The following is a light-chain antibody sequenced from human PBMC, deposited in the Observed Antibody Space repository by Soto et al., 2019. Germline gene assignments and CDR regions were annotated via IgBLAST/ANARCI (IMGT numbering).Light chain of an antibody. CDR1: SSEVGGYNY. CDR3: SSYTSSSTYV. J-gene: IGLJ1*01. CDR2: DVS. Sequence: QSVLTQPASVSGSPGQSITISCTGTSSEVGGYNYVSWYQQHPGKATKLMIYDVSNRPSGVSNRFSGSKSGNTASLTISGLQFEDEADYYCSSYTSSSTYVFGTGTKVTVL. V-gene: IGLV2-14*01.